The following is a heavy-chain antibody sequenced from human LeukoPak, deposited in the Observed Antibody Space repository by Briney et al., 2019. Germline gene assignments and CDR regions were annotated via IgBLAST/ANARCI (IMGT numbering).Heavy chain of an antibody. V-gene: IGHV3-74*01. CDR1: GFTYSSYW. CDR2: INSDGSST. J-gene: IGHJ5*02. Sequence: GGSLRLSCAASGFTYSSYWMHWVRQGPGKRLVWVSRINSDGSSTSYADSVKGRFTISRDNVKNTLYLQMNSLRAEDTAVYYCARDFTVVVPAAISWFDPWGQGTLVTVSS. D-gene: IGHD2-2*01. CDR3: ARDFTVVVPAAISWFDP.